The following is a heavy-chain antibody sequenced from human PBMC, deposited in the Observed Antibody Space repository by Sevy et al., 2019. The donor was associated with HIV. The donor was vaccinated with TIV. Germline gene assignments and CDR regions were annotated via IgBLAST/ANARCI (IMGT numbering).Heavy chain of an antibody. CDR1: GFTFSHHN. V-gene: IGHV3-48*02. CDR3: AREENRELGTIPLDS. J-gene: IGHJ4*02. Sequence: GGSLRLSCAASGFTFSHHNMNWVRQAPGKGLEWISYISKSGRTTYFAASVRGRFTISRDKAKNSLFLEMHSLTDEDTAVYYCAREENRELGTIPLDSWGRGIQVTVSS. CDR2: ISKSGRTT. D-gene: IGHD7-27*01.